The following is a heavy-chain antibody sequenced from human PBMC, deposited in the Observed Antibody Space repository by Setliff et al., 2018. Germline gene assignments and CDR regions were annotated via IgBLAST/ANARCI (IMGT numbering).Heavy chain of an antibody. V-gene: IGHV4-34*01. CDR1: GGSFSGYQ. CDR3: ARAQVVFAISAPVWYFEV. J-gene: IGHJ2*01. CDR2: INHSGST. D-gene: IGHD2-21*01. Sequence: PSETLSLTCAVYGGSFSGYQWSWIRQPPGKGREWIGEINHSGSTNYNPSLKSRVSISEEKSKNQFSLKLTSVTAADTAVYYCARAQVVFAISAPVWYFEVWGRGTQVTVSS.